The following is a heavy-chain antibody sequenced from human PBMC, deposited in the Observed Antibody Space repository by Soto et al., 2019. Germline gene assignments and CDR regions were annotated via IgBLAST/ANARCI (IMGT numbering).Heavy chain of an antibody. CDR2: IIPFIGAP. Sequence: QVQLVQSGAEVKKPGSSVKVSRKASGGTFNTYSFGWLRQAPGQGLQWMGSIIPFIGAPNYAQNFQDRVTITADESTNTAYMELSGLKSEDTDVSFCARGGDSSSLREFYSYGFDVWGQGTSVTVSS. D-gene: IGHD6-6*01. J-gene: IGHJ6*02. V-gene: IGHV1-69*18. CDR3: ARGGDSSSLREFYSYGFDV. CDR1: GGTFNTYS.